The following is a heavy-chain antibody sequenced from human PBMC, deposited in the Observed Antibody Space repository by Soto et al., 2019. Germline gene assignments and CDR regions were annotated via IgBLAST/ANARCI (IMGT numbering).Heavy chain of an antibody. D-gene: IGHD4-17*01. CDR3: ARDPSDYPEVGYYYYGMDV. Sequence: GGSPRLSCAASGFTFSSYAMHWVRQAPGKGLEWVAVISYDGSNKYYADSVKGRFTISRDNSKNTLYLQMNSLRAEDTAVYYCARDPSDYPEVGYYYYGMDVWGQGTTVTVSS. V-gene: IGHV3-30-3*01. CDR2: ISYDGSNK. CDR1: GFTFSSYA. J-gene: IGHJ6*02.